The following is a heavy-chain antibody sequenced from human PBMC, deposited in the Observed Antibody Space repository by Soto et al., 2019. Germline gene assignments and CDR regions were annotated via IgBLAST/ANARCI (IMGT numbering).Heavy chain of an antibody. CDR3: ASGDGRNGYYSRFDS. J-gene: IGHJ4*02. CDR1: GFAFSYYG. D-gene: IGHD2-15*01. V-gene: IGHV3-30*03. Sequence: QMQLVESGGGVVQPGRSLRVSCATSGFAFSYYGIHWVRQAPGKGLEWVADISHDGKDKWYADSVKGRVTISRDNSENTLYLQMNGLRSEDTAVYFCASGDGRNGYYSRFDSCGQGTVVNVSS. CDR2: ISHDGKDK.